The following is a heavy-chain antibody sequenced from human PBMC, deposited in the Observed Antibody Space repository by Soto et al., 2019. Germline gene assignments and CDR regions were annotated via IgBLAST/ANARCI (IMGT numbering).Heavy chain of an antibody. J-gene: IGHJ4*01. CDR2: ISGSGEDT. CDR1: GFTFSSYA. D-gene: IGHD6-19*01. CDR3: AKLRQYVRGWLFYFEY. Sequence: EVQLLESGGGLIHPGGSLRLSCADSGFTFSSYAMNWVRQAPGKGLEWDSGISGSGEDTYYADSVRGRFTISRDNSKNTLYLQMNRLRAEDTALYCCAKLRQYVRGWLFYFEYWGHGTLVTVSS. V-gene: IGHV3-23*01.